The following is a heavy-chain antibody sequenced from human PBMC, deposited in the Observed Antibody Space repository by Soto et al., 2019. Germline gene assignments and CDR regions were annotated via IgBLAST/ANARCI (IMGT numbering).Heavy chain of an antibody. Sequence: SETLSLTCTVSGGSISSYYWSWIRQPAGKGLEWIGRIYTSGSTNYNPSLKSRVAMSVDTTKNQFSLKLSSVTAADTAVYYCARGSNYGDYDYWGQGTLVTVSS. CDR3: ARGSNYGDYDY. CDR2: IYTSGST. V-gene: IGHV4-4*07. CDR1: GGSISSYY. D-gene: IGHD4-17*01. J-gene: IGHJ4*02.